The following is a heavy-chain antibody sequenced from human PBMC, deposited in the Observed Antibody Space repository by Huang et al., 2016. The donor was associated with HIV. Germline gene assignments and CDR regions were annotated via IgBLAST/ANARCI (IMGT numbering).Heavy chain of an antibody. J-gene: IGHJ3*01. CDR3: ARVREMATSYDAFDV. CDR2: CIPIYGAP. CDR1: GNTISNYV. D-gene: IGHD5-12*01. V-gene: IGHV1-69*18. Sequence: VQLVQSGAEVKKPGSSVKVSCKASGNTISNYVINWVRQAPGQALELSGSCIPIYGAPLYAQKFQGRVIISADEATNTAYMDLTSLTFEDTAVYFCARVREMATSYDAFDVWGQGTMVTVSS.